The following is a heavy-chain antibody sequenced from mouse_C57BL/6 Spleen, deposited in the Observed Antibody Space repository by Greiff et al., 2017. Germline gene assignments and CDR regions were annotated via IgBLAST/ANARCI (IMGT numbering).Heavy chain of an antibody. CDR2: INPNNGGT. V-gene: IGHV1-26*01. J-gene: IGHJ2*01. D-gene: IGHD2-4*01. Sequence: VQLQQSGPELVKPGASVKISCKASGYTFTDYYMNWVKQSHGKSLEWIGDINPNNGGTSYNQKFKGKATLTVDKSSSTAYMELRSLTSEDSAVYYCARRIYYDYDVPYYFDYWGQGTTLTVSS. CDR1: GYTFTDYY. CDR3: ARRIYYDYDVPYYFDY.